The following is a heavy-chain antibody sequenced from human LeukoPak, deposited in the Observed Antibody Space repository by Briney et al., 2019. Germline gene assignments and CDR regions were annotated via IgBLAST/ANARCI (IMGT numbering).Heavy chain of an antibody. CDR3: ARDWNSGSYYSAFDI. CDR2: ISSSGSTI. J-gene: IGHJ3*02. V-gene: IGHV3-48*03. D-gene: IGHD1-26*01. CDR1: GFTFSSYE. Sequence: PGGSLRLSCAASGFTFSSYEMNWVRQAPGKGLEWVSYISSSGSTIYYADSVRGRFTISRDNAKNSLYLQMNSLRAEDTAVYYCARDWNSGSYYSAFDIWGQGTMATASS.